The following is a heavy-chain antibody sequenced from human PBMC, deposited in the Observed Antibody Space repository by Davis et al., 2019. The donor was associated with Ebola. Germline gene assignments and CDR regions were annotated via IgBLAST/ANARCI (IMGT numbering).Heavy chain of an antibody. D-gene: IGHD3-3*01. CDR3: ASTIRITIFGVVIMMGYYFDY. Sequence: SETLSLTCTVSGGSISSSSYYWGWIRQPPGKGLEWIGSIYYSGSTYYNPSLKSRVTISVDTSKNQFSLKLSSVTAADTAVYYCASTIRITIFGVVIMMGYYFDYWGQGTLVTVSS. CDR1: GGSISSSSYY. J-gene: IGHJ4*02. CDR2: IYYSGST. V-gene: IGHV4-39*01.